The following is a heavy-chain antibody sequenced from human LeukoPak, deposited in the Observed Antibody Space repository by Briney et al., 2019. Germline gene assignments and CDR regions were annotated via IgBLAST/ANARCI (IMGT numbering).Heavy chain of an antibody. Sequence: GGSLRLSCAASGFTFSSYSMNWVRQAPGKGLEWVSSISSSSYIYYADSVKGRFTISRDNAENSLYLEMNSLRGEDTAVYYCAGAGYYYGMDVWGKGTTVTVSS. J-gene: IGHJ6*04. D-gene: IGHD3-10*01. CDR2: ISSSSYI. V-gene: IGHV3-21*01. CDR1: GFTFSSYS. CDR3: AGAGYYYGMDV.